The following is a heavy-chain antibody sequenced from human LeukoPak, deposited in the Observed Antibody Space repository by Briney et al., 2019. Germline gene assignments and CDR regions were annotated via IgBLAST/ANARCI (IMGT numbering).Heavy chain of an antibody. Sequence: ASVKVSCKASGYTFTSYDTNWVRQATGQGLEWMGWMNPNSGNTGYAQKFQGRVTMTRNTSISTAYMELSSLRSEDTAVYYCARGLYYYDSSGYFQTEYYFDYWGQGTLVTVSS. CDR2: MNPNSGNT. J-gene: IGHJ4*02. CDR3: ARGLYYYDSSGYFQTEYYFDY. V-gene: IGHV1-8*01. D-gene: IGHD3-22*01. CDR1: GYTFTSYD.